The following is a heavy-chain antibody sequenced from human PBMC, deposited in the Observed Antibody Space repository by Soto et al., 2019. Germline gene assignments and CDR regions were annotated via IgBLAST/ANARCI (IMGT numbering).Heavy chain of an antibody. Sequence: QQQLQESSSGLVKPSQTLSLTCAVSGGSISSGGYSWSWIRQPPGKGLEWIGYIYHSGSTYYNPSLMSRVTISVVRFKNQFSLKLSSVTAADTAVYYCARVPGPWGQGTLVTVSS. CDR2: IYHSGST. V-gene: IGHV4-30-2*01. CDR3: ARVPGP. J-gene: IGHJ5*02. CDR1: GGSISSGGYS.